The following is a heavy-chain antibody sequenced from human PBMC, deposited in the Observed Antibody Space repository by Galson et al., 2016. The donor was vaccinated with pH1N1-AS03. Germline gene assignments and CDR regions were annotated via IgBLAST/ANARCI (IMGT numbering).Heavy chain of an antibody. J-gene: IGHJ4*02. CDR3: TRDVALGSPGGMAY. CDR1: GFTFSSYW. CDR2: IKGDGSEK. V-gene: IGHV3-7*03. D-gene: IGHD5-24*01. Sequence: SLRLSCAASGFTFSSYWLTWVRQAPGKGLEWVANIKGDGSEKYYADSVKGRFTISRGNAKNSLYLQMNSLRAEDTAVYYCTRDVALGSPGGMAYWGQGTLVTVSS.